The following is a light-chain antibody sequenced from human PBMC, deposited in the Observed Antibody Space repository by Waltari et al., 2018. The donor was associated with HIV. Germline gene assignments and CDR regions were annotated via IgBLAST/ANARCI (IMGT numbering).Light chain of an antibody. CDR1: NNGSLS. Sequence: SYGVSQPPSVSVAPGQTAAITCGGNNNGSLSVHWYQQRPGQAPVLVISYDNDRPSGIPERFSGSSSGNTATLTIRGVEAGDEADYYCQVWDSSSDHVLFGGGTKLTVL. J-gene: IGLJ2*01. CDR3: QVWDSSSDHVL. CDR2: YDN. V-gene: IGLV3-21*04.